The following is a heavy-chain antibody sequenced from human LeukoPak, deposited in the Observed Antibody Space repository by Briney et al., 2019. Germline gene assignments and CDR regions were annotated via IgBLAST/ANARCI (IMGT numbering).Heavy chain of an antibody. D-gene: IGHD2-2*01. CDR3: GRDGGRTSSDAIEI. CDR1: GGSISSYY. J-gene: IGHJ3*02. CDR2: IYYSGST. V-gene: IGHV4-59*12. Sequence: SETLSLTCTVSGGSISSYYWSWIRQPPGKGLEWIGYIYYSGSTNYNPSLKSRVTMSIDTSKNQFSLKLTSVTAADTAVYYCGRDGGRTSSDAIEIWGQGTMVIVSS.